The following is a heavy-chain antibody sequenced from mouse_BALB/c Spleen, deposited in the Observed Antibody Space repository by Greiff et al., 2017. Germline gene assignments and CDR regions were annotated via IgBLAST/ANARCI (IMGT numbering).Heavy chain of an antibody. CDR3: ARHGYRYNAMDY. CDR1: GFAFSSYD. D-gene: IGHD2-14*01. V-gene: IGHV5-12-1*01. Sequence: DVHLVESGGGLVKPGGSLKLSCAASGFAFSSYDMSWVRQTPEKRLEWVAYISSGGGSTYYPDTVKGRFTISRDNAKNTLYLQMSSLKSEDTAMYYCARHGYRYNAMDYWGQGTSVTVSS. J-gene: IGHJ4*01. CDR2: ISSGGGST.